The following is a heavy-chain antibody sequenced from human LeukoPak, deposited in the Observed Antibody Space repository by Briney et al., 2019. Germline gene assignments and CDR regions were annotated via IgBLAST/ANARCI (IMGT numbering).Heavy chain of an antibody. Sequence: GGSLRLSCAASGFTFSSYAMSWVRQAPGKGLEWVSAISGSGGSTYYADSVKGRFTISRDNSKNTLYLQMNSLRAEDTAVYYCAKDLDCSSTSCYNFDYWGQGTLVTVSS. D-gene: IGHD2-2*02. CDR2: ISGSGGST. V-gene: IGHV3-23*01. CDR1: GFTFSSYA. J-gene: IGHJ4*02. CDR3: AKDLDCSSTSCYNFDY.